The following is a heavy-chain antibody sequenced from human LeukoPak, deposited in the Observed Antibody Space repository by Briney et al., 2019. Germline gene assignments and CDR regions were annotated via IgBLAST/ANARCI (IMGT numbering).Heavy chain of an antibody. J-gene: IGHJ5*02. Sequence: GGSLRLSCAASGFTFSSYAMSWVRQAPGKGLEWVSAISGSGGSTYYADSVKGRFTISRDNSKNTLYLQMNSLRAEDTAVYYCAKGSRDYDFWSGYYATENWFDPWGQGTLVTVSS. D-gene: IGHD3-3*01. CDR2: ISGSGGST. CDR1: GFTFSSYA. CDR3: AKGSRDYDFWSGYYATENWFDP. V-gene: IGHV3-23*01.